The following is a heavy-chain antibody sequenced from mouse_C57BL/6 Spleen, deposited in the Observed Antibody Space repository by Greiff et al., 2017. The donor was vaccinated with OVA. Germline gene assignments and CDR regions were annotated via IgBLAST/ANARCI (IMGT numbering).Heavy chain of an antibody. D-gene: IGHD2-3*01. CDR3: AREFDGYYVYAMDY. Sequence: VHVKQSGPELVKPGASVKMSCKASGYTFTDYNMHWVKQSHGKSLEWIGYINPNNGGTSYNQKFKGKATLTVNKSSSPAYMELRSLTSEDSAVYYCAREFDGYYVYAMDYWGQGTSVTVSS. J-gene: IGHJ4*01. V-gene: IGHV1-22*01. CDR1: GYTFTDYN. CDR2: INPNNGGT.